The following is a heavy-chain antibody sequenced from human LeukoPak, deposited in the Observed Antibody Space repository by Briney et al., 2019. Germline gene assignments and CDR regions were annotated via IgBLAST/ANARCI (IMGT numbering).Heavy chain of an antibody. CDR1: GFIFSTSW. D-gene: IGHD6-19*01. Sequence: GGSLRLSCTASGFIFSTSWMTWVRQAPGKGLEWVANIKKDGSEKKYVDSVKGRFTISRDNAENLLYLEMNSLRAEDTAVYYCAREGGNGWYSGWFDPWGQGILVTVSS. CDR3: AREGGNGWYSGWFDP. V-gene: IGHV3-7*01. CDR2: IKKDGSEK. J-gene: IGHJ5*02.